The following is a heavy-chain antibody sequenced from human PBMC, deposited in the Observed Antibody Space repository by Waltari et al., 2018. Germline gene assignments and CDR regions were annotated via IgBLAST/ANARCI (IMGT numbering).Heavy chain of an antibody. CDR1: ACIFCRYG. J-gene: IGHJ6*03. Sequence: QLVESGGAVVPPGGSLRLSCAASACIFCRYGMLWVRQAPGKGLGWVAYVQYDGTTEYYGDSVRGRFTISRDNPENTVYLQMTSLRPDDTAIYYCARDRLPDHYLYYYMDVWGKGTAVTISS. CDR3: ARDRLPDHYLYYYMDV. CDR2: VQYDGTTE. V-gene: IGHV3-30*02. D-gene: IGHD2-21*01.